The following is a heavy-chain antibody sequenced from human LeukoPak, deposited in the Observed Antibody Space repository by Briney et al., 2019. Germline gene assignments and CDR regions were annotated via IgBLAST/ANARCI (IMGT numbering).Heavy chain of an antibody. CDR2: ISAYNGNT. V-gene: IGHV1-18*01. CDR3: ARGGAHEWFDP. Sequence: GASVKVSCKASGYTFTSCAMNWVRQAPGQGLEWMGWISAYNGNTNYAQKLQGRVTMTTDTSTSTAYMELRSLRSDDTAVYYCARGGAHEWFDPWGQGTLVTVSS. D-gene: IGHD3-16*01. J-gene: IGHJ5*02. CDR1: GYTFTSCA.